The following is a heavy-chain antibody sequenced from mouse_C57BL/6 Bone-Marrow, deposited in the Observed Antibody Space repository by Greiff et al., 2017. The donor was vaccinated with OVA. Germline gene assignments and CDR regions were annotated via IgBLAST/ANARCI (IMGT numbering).Heavy chain of an antibody. CDR1: GFSLSTSGMG. J-gene: IGHJ2*01. CDR3: ARGALYDGYYFDY. Sequence: QVTLKECGPGILQSSQTLSLTCSFSGFSLSTSGMGVSWIRQPSGKGLEWLAHIYWDDDKRYNPSLKSRLTISKDTSRNQVFLKITSVDTADTATYYCARGALYDGYYFDYWGQGTTLTVSS. CDR2: IYWDDDK. D-gene: IGHD2-3*01. V-gene: IGHV8-12*01.